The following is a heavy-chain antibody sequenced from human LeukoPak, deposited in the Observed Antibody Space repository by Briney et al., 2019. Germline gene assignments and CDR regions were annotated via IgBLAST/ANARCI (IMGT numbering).Heavy chain of an antibody. CDR1: GGSMNNRDYY. CDR3: ARNWGAAGWSNYYGMDV. CDR2: IYYSGST. D-gene: IGHD7-27*01. J-gene: IGHJ6*02. Sequence: SSETLSLTCTVSGGSMNNRDYYWSWIRQPPGKGLEWLGYIYYSGSTYYNPSLKSRITISEDTPKNQFSLKLKSVTAADTAVYFCARNWGAAGWSNYYGMDVWGQGTTVTVSS. V-gene: IGHV4-30-4*01.